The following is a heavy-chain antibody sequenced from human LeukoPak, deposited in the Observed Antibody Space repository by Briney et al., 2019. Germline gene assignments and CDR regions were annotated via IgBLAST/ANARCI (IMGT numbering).Heavy chain of an antibody. Sequence: GGSLRLSCAASGFTFSSYWMSWVRQAPGKGLEWVANINLDGSEQYYVDSVKGRFTISRDNTKNSLYLQMNSLRAEDTAVYYCARVGYCSTTSCYWRAFDYWGQGTLVTVSS. D-gene: IGHD2-2*01. CDR3: ARVGYCSTTSCYWRAFDY. J-gene: IGHJ4*02. V-gene: IGHV3-7*01. CDR2: INLDGSEQ. CDR1: GFTFSSYW.